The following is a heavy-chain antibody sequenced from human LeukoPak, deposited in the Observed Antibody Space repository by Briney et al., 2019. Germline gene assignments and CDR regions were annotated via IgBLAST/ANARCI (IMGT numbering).Heavy chain of an antibody. CDR1: GYTFTSYG. CDR3: TRAGGSYPPYYYYYYMDV. J-gene: IGHJ6*03. Sequence: ASVKVSCKASGYTFTSYGISWVRQAPGQGLEWMGWISAYNGNTNYAQKFQGRVTMTRDTSISTAYMELSRLRSDDTAVYYCTRAGGSYPPYYYYYYMDVWGQGTTVTVSS. D-gene: IGHD1-26*01. CDR2: ISAYNGNT. V-gene: IGHV1-18*01.